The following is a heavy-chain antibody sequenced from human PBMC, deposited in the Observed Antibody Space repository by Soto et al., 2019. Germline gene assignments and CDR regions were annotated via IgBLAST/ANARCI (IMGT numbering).Heavy chain of an antibody. Sequence: SETLSVTCTVSGDSINSYYWSWIRQPPGKGLEWIGYIYDSGSTNYNPSLKSRVTISVDTSKNQFSLKLTSVTAADTAMYYCATEAGVRYPFDPWGQGTLVTVS. J-gene: IGHJ5*02. D-gene: IGHD3-9*01. CDR3: ATEAGVRYPFDP. V-gene: IGHV4-59*01. CDR2: IYDSGST. CDR1: GDSINSYY.